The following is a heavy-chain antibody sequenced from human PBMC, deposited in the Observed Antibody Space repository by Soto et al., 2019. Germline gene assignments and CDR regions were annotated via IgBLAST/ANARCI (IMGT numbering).Heavy chain of an antibody. CDR3: ARARGRAAGIDY. CDR2: INHSGST. J-gene: IGHJ4*01. Sequence: QVQLQQWGAGLLKPSETLSLTCAVYGGSFSGYYWSWIRQPPGKGLEWIGEINHSGSTNYSPSLKSRVTISVDTSKNQFSLKLSSVTAADTAVYYCARARGRAAGIDYWGQGTLVTVSP. D-gene: IGHD6-13*01. CDR1: GGSFSGYY. V-gene: IGHV4-34*01.